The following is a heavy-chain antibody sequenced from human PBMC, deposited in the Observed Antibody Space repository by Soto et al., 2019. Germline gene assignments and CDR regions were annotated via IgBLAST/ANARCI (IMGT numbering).Heavy chain of an antibody. CDR3: ATFPLVDLSSGRLGYFDY. D-gene: IGHD3-22*01. CDR1: GYTFTSYG. CDR2: ISAYNGNT. Sequence: GASVKVSCKASGYTFTSYGISWVRQAPGQGLEWMGWISAYNGNTNYAQKLQGRVTMTTDTSTSTAYMELRSLRSDDTAVYYCATFPLVDLSSGRLGYFDYWGQGTLVTVSS. J-gene: IGHJ4*02. V-gene: IGHV1-18*01.